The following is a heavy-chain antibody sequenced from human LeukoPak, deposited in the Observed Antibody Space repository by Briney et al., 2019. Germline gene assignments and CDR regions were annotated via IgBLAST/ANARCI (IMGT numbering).Heavy chain of an antibody. J-gene: IGHJ3*02. CDR1: GYTFTGYY. CDR3: AHVMAVAGTTTDAFDI. CDR2: INPNSGGT. V-gene: IGHV1-2*02. Sequence: ASVKVSCKASGYTFTGYYMHWVRQAPGQGLEWMGWINPNSGGTNYAQKFQGRVTMTRDTSISTAYMELSRLRSDDTAVYYCAHVMAVAGTTTDAFDIWGQGTMVTVSS. D-gene: IGHD6-19*01.